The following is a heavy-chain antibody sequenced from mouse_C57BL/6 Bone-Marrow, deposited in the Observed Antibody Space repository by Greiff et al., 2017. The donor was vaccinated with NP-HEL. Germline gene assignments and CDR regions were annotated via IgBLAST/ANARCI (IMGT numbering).Heavy chain of an antibody. V-gene: IGHV1-63*01. CDR3: AREDYYGSSYPHFDY. CDR2: IYPGGGYT. J-gene: IGHJ2*01. CDR1: GYTFTNYW. D-gene: IGHD1-1*01. Sequence: VQLQQSGAELVRPGTSVKMSCKASGYTFTNYWIGWAKQRPGHGLEWIGDIYPGGGYTNYNEKFKGKATLTADKSSSTAYMQFSSLTSEDSAIYYCAREDYYGSSYPHFDYWGQGTTLTVSS.